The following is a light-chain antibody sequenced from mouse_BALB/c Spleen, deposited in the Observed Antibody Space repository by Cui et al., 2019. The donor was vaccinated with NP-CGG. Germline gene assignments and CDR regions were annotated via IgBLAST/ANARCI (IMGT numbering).Light chain of an antibody. Sequence: QAVVTQESALTTSPGETVTFTCRSNTGAVPTSNYANWVQEKPDHLFTGLIGGTNNRAPGVPARFSGSLIGDKAALTITGAQTEDEAIYFCALWYSNHWVFGGGTKLTVL. CDR2: GTN. J-gene: IGLJ1*01. V-gene: IGLV1*01. CDR1: TGAVPTSNY. CDR3: ALWYSNHWV.